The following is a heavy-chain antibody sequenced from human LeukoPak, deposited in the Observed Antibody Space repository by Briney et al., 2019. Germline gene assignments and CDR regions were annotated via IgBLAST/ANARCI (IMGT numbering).Heavy chain of an antibody. V-gene: IGHV4-61*02. Sequence: KPSETLSLTCTVSGGSISSGSYYWSWIRQPAGKGLEWIGRIYTSGSTNYNPSLKSRVTISVDTSKNQFSLKLSSVTAADTAVYYCARNAAVYYNWFDPWGQGTLVTVSS. D-gene: IGHD2-8*01. CDR3: ARNAAVYYNWFDP. J-gene: IGHJ5*02. CDR2: IYTSGST. CDR1: GGSISSGSYY.